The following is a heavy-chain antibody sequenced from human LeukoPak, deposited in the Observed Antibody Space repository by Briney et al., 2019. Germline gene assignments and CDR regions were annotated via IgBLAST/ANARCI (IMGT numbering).Heavy chain of an antibody. CDR1: GFTFSSYA. J-gene: IGHJ4*02. CDR3: AQDRVVATMEGIFDY. Sequence: PGGSLRLSCAASGFTFSSYAMNWVRKAPGKGLEWVSAISGSGGSTYYADSVKGRLTISRDNSKNTLYLQMNSLRAEDTAVYYCAQDRVVATMEGIFDYWGQGTLVTVSS. D-gene: IGHD5-12*01. V-gene: IGHV3-23*01. CDR2: ISGSGGST.